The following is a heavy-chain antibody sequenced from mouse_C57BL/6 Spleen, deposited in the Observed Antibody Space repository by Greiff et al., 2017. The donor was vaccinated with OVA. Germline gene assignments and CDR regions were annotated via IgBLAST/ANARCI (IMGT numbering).Heavy chain of an antibody. J-gene: IGHJ2*01. CDR3: ARDYCGSSFDY. D-gene: IGHD1-1*01. CDR2: IDPEDGET. CDR1: GFNIKDYY. V-gene: IGHV14-2*01. Sequence: EVQVVESGAELVKPGASVKLSCTASGFNIKDYYMHWVKQRTEQGLEWIGRIDPEDGETKYAPKFQGKATLTADTSSNTAYLQLSSLTSEDTAVYYCARDYCGSSFDYWGQGTTLTVSS.